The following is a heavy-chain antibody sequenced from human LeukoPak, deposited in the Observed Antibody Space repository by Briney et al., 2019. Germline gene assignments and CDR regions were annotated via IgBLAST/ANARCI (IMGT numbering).Heavy chain of an antibody. CDR3: AADPVRGDSFDY. CDR1: GFTFTSSA. D-gene: IGHD2-21*02. Sequence: GASVKVSCKASGFTFTSSAVQWVRQARGQRLEWIGWIVVGSGNTNYAQKLQERVTITRDMSTSTAYMELSSLRSEDTAVYYCAADPVRGDSFDYWGQGTLVTVSS. CDR2: IVVGSGNT. V-gene: IGHV1-58*01. J-gene: IGHJ4*02.